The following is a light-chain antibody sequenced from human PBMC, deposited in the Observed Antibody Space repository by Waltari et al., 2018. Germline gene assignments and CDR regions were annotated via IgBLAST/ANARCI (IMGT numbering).Light chain of an antibody. J-gene: IGKJ2*01. CDR2: KIS. CDR3: MHGGHWPYT. CDR1: QSPGYCDGNTY. V-gene: IGKV2-30*01. Sequence: VVLTQSPLSLPVTPGQPAALSCSLSQSPGYCDGNTYLNWFQQRPGQSPRRLLYKISNRDSGVPDRFSGSGSGTDFTLKISRVEAEDVGIYYCMHGGHWPYTFGQGTKLEIE.